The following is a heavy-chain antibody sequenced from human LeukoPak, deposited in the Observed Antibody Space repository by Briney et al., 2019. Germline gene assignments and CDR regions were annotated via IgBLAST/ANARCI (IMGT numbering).Heavy chain of an antibody. CDR1: GYTFTSYA. J-gene: IGHJ4*02. CDR2: INTYTGNP. V-gene: IGHV7-4-1*02. D-gene: IGHD3-22*01. CDR3: ARWDYDSSGYALYYFDY. Sequence: ASVKVSCKASGYTFTSYAMNWVRQAPGQGLEWMGWINTYTGNPTYAQGFTGRFVFSLDTSVSTAYLQISSVKAEDTAVYYCARWDYDSSGYALYYFDYWGQGTLVTVSS.